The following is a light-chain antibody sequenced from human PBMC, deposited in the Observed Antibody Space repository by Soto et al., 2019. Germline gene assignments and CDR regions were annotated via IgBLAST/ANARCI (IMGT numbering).Light chain of an antibody. V-gene: IGKV1-13*02. CDR2: DAS. Sequence: IQLTQSPSSLSASIGDRVTITCRARQGIGSALAWYQQAPGKPPKLLIFDASTLENGVPSRFSGGGSGTDFTLTISSLQPEDFATYYCLLFNTYPQAFGGGTKVEIK. J-gene: IGKJ4*01. CDR1: QGIGSA. CDR3: LLFNTYPQA.